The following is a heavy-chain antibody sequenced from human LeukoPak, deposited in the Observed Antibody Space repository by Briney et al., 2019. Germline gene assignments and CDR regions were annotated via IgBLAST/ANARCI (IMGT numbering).Heavy chain of an antibody. V-gene: IGHV3-21*01. J-gene: IGHJ5*02. CDR2: ITSSSHYX. CDR3: XXXXRAXXXXFDT. CDR1: YS. Sequence: YSXNWVRQAPXKGXEWVSRITSSSHYXYYADSVKGRFTISRDNAKNSLYLDMSSLRADDTAVYYCXXXXRAXXXXFDTWGXGXLVTVSS.